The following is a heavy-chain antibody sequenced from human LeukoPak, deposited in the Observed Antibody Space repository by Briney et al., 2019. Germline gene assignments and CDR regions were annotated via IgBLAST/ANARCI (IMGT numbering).Heavy chain of an antibody. CDR3: ATYSGPDKWDASDM. CDR2: IRVDGSAE. V-gene: IGHV3-7*01. CDR1: GFAFSSYA. D-gene: IGHD1-26*01. Sequence: GGSLRLSCAASGFAFSSYAMTWVRQAPGKGLEWVATIRVDGSAEHLVDSMKGRFTISRDNAKNSLHLQMNSLRAEDTAVYYCATYSGPDKWDASDMWGQGTLVTVSS. J-gene: IGHJ3*02.